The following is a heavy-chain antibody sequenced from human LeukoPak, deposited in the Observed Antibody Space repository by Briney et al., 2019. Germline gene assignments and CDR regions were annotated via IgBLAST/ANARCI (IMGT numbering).Heavy chain of an antibody. CDR3: AKVLAVTSYGAKSIFDH. J-gene: IGHJ4*02. CDR1: GFTFSNYG. D-gene: IGHD4-23*01. CDR2: IWYDGSNK. V-gene: IGHV3-30*02. Sequence: GGSLRLSCAASGFTFSNYGMHWVRQAPGKGLEWVAFIWYDGSNKYYADSVKGRFTISRDNSRNTVYLQMNSLRAEDTAVYYCAKVLAVTSYGAKSIFDHWGQGTLVTVSS.